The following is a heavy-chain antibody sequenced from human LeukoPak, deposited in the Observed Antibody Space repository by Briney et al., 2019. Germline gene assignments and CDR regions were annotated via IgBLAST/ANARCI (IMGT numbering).Heavy chain of an antibody. Sequence: GGSLRLAWVADGFNFDVYGMHWVRQAPGKGMEWVSVLSSGDNTYYADSVKGRFTISRDNSKNPLYLQMNSLRAVDTAVYYCAGQGGSSWYCYWGQGTLVTVSS. D-gene: IGHD6-13*01. CDR2: LSSGDNT. J-gene: IGHJ4*02. CDR1: GFNFDVYG. CDR3: AGQGGSSWYCY. V-gene: IGHV3-66*04.